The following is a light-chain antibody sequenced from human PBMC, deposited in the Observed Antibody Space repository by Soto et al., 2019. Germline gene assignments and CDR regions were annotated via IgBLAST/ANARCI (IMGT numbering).Light chain of an antibody. CDR3: CSYAGSRTYV. V-gene: IGLV2-23*02. J-gene: IGLJ1*01. CDR1: SSDVGSYNL. CDR2: EVN. Sequence: QSALTQPASVSGSPGQSITISCTGTSSDVGSYNLVSWYQQHPGKAPKVMIHEVNKRPSGVSNRFSGSKSGNTASLTISGLQAEDEADYYCCSYAGSRTYVFGTGTRSPS.